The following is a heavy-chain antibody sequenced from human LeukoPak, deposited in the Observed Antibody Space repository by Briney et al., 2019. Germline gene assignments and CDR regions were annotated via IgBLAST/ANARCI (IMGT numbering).Heavy chain of an antibody. CDR2: INTDGSIT. V-gene: IGHV3-74*01. Sequence: GGSLRLSCAASGFTFSSYWMHWVRQAPGKGPVWVSRINTDGSITSYADSVKGRFTISRDNAKNTLYLQMNSLRAEDTAVYYCARHLAVAGTSPFGYWGQGTLVTVSS. J-gene: IGHJ4*02. CDR3: ARHLAVAGTSPFGY. D-gene: IGHD6-19*01. CDR1: GFTFSSYW.